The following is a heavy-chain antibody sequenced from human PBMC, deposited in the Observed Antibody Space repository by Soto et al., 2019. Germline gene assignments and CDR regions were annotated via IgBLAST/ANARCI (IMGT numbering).Heavy chain of an antibody. CDR3: ARQGYNYAYFDF. D-gene: IGHD5-18*01. CDR2: IYPGDSDT. J-gene: IGHJ4*02. CDR1: GYSFTNYW. Sequence: VESLKISCKGSGYSFTNYWIGWVRQMPGKGLEWMGIIYPGDSDTRYSPSFQGQVIISVDQSISTAYLQWSSLQASDTAMYYCARQGYNYAYFDFWGQGTLVTVSS. V-gene: IGHV5-51*01.